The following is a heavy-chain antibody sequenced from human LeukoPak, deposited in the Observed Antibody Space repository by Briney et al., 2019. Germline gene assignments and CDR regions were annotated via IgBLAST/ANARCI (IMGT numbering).Heavy chain of an antibody. CDR2: INHSGST. V-gene: IGHV4-34*01. Sequence: PSETLSLTCAVYGGSFSAYYWSWIRQPPGKGLEWIGEINHSGSTNYNPSLKSRVTISVDTSKNQFSLKLSSVTAADTAVYYCARRSGGLDYWGQGTLVTVSS. D-gene: IGHD3-10*01. CDR1: GGSFSAYY. J-gene: IGHJ4*02. CDR3: ARRSGGLDY.